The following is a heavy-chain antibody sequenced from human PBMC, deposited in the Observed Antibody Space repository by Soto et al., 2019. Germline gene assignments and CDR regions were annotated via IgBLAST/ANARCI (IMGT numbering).Heavy chain of an antibody. V-gene: IGHV3-30-3*01. J-gene: IGHJ3*02. CDR1: GFTFSSYA. CDR2: ISYDGSNK. CDR3: ARDRAVYLAPFPDDAFDI. Sequence: QVQLVESGGGVVQPGRSLRLSCAASGFTFSSYAMHWVRQAPGKGLEWVAVISYDGSNKYYADSVKGRFTISRDNSKNTLYLQMNSLRAEDTAVYYCARDRAVYLAPFPDDAFDIWGQGTMVTVSS.